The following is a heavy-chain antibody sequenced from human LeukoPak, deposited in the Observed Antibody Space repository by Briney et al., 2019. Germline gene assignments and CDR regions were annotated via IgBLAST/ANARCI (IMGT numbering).Heavy chain of an antibody. CDR1: GYTFTSYG. J-gene: IGHJ4*02. Sequence: ASVKVSCKASGYTFTSYGISWVRQAPGQGLEWMGWISAYNGNTNYAQKLQGRVTMTTDTSTSTVYMELRSLRSDDTAVYYCARESGAGIIIVWGQGTLVTVSS. V-gene: IGHV1-18*01. D-gene: IGHD6-19*01. CDR3: ARESGAGIIIV. CDR2: ISAYNGNT.